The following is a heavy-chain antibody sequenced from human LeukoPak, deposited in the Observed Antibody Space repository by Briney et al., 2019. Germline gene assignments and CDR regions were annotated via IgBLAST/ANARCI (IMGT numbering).Heavy chain of an antibody. CDR2: ISYDGSNK. V-gene: IGHV3-30-3*01. Sequence: PGGSLRLSCAASGFTFSSYAMHWVRQAPGKGLEWVAVISYDGSNKYYADSVKGRFTISRDNSKNTLYLQMNSLRAEDTAIYYCARDTWSSGYDYWGQGTLVTVSS. D-gene: IGHD3-22*01. J-gene: IGHJ4*02. CDR3: ARDTWSSGYDY. CDR1: GFTFSSYA.